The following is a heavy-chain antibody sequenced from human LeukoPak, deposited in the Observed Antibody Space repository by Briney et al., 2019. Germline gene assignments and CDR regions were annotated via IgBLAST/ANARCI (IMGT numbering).Heavy chain of an antibody. J-gene: IGHJ4*02. CDR1: GFTFINYW. CDR2: INSDGSST. Sequence: GGSLRLSCAASGFTFINYWMHWFRQAPGKGLEWVSRINSDGSSTSYADSVKGRFTISRDNAKNTLYLQMNSLRVEDTAVYYCAREWSGFGELPDYWGQGTLVTVSS. D-gene: IGHD3-10*01. CDR3: AREWSGFGELPDY. V-gene: IGHV3-74*01.